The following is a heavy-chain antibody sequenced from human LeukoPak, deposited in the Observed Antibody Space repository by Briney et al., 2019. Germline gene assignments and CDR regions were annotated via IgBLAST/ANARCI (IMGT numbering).Heavy chain of an antibody. Sequence: ASVKVSCTASGYTFTTYAMNWVRQAPGQGLEWMGWINTNTGNPAYAQGFTGRFVFSLDTSVSTAYLQISSLKAEDTAVYYCARFNSNGIFWGQGTLVTVSS. V-gene: IGHV7-4-1*02. CDR3: ARFNSNGIF. D-gene: IGHD3-3*01. CDR1: GYTFTTYA. J-gene: IGHJ4*02. CDR2: INTNTGNP.